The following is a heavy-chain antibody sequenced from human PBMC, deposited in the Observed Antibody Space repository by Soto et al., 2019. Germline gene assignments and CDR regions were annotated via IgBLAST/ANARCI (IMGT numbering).Heavy chain of an antibody. CDR1: GGSISSGGYF. Sequence: QVQLQESGPGLVKPSQTLSLTCTVSGGSISSGGYFWSWIRQHPGKGLEWMGYIYYSGSTYYNPSLQSRVTISVDTSKNQFSLKLSSVTAADTAVYYCARDGSFNGLDVWGQGTTVTVFS. CDR3: ARDGSFNGLDV. V-gene: IGHV4-31*03. J-gene: IGHJ6*02. D-gene: IGHD1-26*01. CDR2: IYYSGST.